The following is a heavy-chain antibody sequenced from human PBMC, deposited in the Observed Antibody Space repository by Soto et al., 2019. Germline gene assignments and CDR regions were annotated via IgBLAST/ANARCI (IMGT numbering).Heavy chain of an antibody. D-gene: IGHD2-15*01. CDR3: AYEPYSGPLDY. CDR2: ISYDGSNK. J-gene: IGHJ4*02. Sequence: QVQLVESGGGVVQPGRSLRLSCAASGFTFSSYGMHWVRQAPGKGLEWVAVISYDGSNKYYADSVKGRVTLSRDNSKNTLYLQINSMRAEDTAVYSCAYEPYSGPLDYSGQGTLVTVSS. CDR1: GFTFSSYG. V-gene: IGHV3-30*18.